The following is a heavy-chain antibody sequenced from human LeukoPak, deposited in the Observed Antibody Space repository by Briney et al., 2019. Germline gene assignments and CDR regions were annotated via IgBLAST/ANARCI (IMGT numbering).Heavy chain of an antibody. CDR2: ISHDGSNK. CDR1: GFTFSDYG. J-gene: IGHJ4*02. D-gene: IGHD5-18*01. V-gene: IGHV3-30*18. CDR3: AKDLSWGSWLLFY. Sequence: GRSLRLSCAASGFTFSDYGMHWVRQAPGKGLEWVAVISHDGSNKYYADSVKGRFTNSRDNSKNTLYLQMNSPRAEDTAVYYCAKDLSWGSWLLFYWGQGTLVTVSS.